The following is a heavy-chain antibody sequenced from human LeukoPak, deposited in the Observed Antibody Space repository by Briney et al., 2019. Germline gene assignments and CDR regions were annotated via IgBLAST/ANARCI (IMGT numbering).Heavy chain of an antibody. CDR3: ARHWVEYSSAGYGMDV. Sequence: SETLSLTCAVYGGSFSGYYWSWIRQPPGKGLEWIGEINHSGSTNYNPSLKSRVTISVDTSKNQFSLKLSSVTAADTAVYYCARHWVEYSSAGYGMDVWGQGTTVTVSS. J-gene: IGHJ6*02. CDR1: GGSFSGYY. D-gene: IGHD6-19*01. CDR2: INHSGST. V-gene: IGHV4-34*01.